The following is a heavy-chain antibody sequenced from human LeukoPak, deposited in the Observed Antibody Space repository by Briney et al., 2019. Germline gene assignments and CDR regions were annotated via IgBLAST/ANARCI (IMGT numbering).Heavy chain of an antibody. V-gene: IGHV4-59*01. D-gene: IGHD3-10*01. J-gene: IGHJ5*02. CDR2: TYNSEST. CDR1: GGSIRDYY. CDR3: ARLRFGELSWFDP. Sequence: KPSETLSLTCTVCGGSIRDYYWNWIRQPPGRGRVWCGYTYNSESTNYNPSLKSRVPISVDTSKTQFYLRLSSVAAADTAVYYCARLRFGELSWFDPWGQGTLVTVSS.